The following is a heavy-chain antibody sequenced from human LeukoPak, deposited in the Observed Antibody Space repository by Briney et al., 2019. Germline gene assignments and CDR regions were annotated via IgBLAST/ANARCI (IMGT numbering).Heavy chain of an antibody. CDR3: ARDRTRGYSYGAGD. D-gene: IGHD5-18*01. CDR2: ISAYNGNT. Sequence: ASAKVSCKASGYTFTSYGISWVRQDPGQGLEWMGWISAYNGNTNYAQKLQGRVTMTTDTSTSTAYMELRSLRSDDTAVYYCARDRTRGYSYGAGDWGQGTLVTVSS. J-gene: IGHJ4*02. V-gene: IGHV1-18*01. CDR1: GYTFTSYG.